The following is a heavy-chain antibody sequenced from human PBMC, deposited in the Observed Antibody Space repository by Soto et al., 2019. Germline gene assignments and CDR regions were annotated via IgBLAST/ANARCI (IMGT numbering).Heavy chain of an antibody. CDR1: GFTFSSYG. CDR2: ISYDGSNK. V-gene: IGHV3-30*18. D-gene: IGHD5-18*01. J-gene: IGHJ4*02. CDR3: AKDSRLPGYSYGSFDY. Sequence: QVQLVESGGGVVQPGRSLRLSCAASGFTFSSYGMHWVRQAPGKGLEWVAVISYDGSNKYYADSVKGRFTISRDNSKNTLYLQMNSLRAEDTAVYYCAKDSRLPGYSYGSFDYWGQGTLVTVSS.